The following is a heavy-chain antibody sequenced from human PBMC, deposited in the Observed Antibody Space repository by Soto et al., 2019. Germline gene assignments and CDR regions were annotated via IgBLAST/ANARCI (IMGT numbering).Heavy chain of an antibody. D-gene: IGHD6-19*01. J-gene: IGHJ4*02. CDR3: ATAVRGSDWSY. Sequence: EVKLEESGGGLVQTGGSLRLSCAVSGFTFSAYWMRWVRQSPGRGLEGVANIKDDGSQTYYVDSVRGRFTISRDNGQNSLYLHMNSLRAEDTAVYYCATAVRGSDWSYWGQGTLVTVSS. V-gene: IGHV3-7*01. CDR1: GFTFSAYW. CDR2: IKDDGSQT.